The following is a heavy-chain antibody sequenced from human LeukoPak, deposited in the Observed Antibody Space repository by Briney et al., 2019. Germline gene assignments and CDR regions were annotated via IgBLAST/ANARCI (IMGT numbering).Heavy chain of an antibody. V-gene: IGHV1-2*02. Sequence: GASVKVSCKASGYTFTGYYMHWVRQAPGQGLEWMGWINPNSGGTNYAQKFQGRVTMTRDTSTSTVYMELSSLRSEDTAVYYCARARHNDDILTGYLQNWFDPWGQGTLVTVSS. J-gene: IGHJ5*02. CDR2: INPNSGGT. D-gene: IGHD3-9*01. CDR1: GYTFTGYY. CDR3: ARARHNDDILTGYLQNWFDP.